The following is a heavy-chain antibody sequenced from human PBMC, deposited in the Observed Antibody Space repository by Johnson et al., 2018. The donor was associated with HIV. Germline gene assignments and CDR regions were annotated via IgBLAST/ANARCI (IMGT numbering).Heavy chain of an antibody. V-gene: IGHV3-15*01. CDR2: IKRKTDGGTT. CDR3: TTGSNQVGRGAFDI. D-gene: IGHD1-26*01. J-gene: IGHJ3*02. Sequence: EVQLLESGGGLVKPGGSLRLSCAASGFTLSNAWMSWVRQAPGKGLEWVGRIKRKTDGGTTEDAAPVKGRFTISRDDSKNTLNLQMNSLKTEDTAVYYCTTGSNQVGRGAFDIWGQGTMVTVSS. CDR1: GFTLSNAW.